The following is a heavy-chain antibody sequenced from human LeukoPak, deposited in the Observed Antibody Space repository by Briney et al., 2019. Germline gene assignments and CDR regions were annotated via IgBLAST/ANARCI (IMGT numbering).Heavy chain of an antibody. V-gene: IGHV3-30-3*01. D-gene: IGHD5-18*01. Sequence: PGGSLRLSCAASGFTFSSYAMHWVRQAPGKGLEWVAVISYDGSNKYYADSVKGRFTISRDNSKNTLYLQMNSLRAEDTAVYYCARLRGYSYGALDYWGQGTLVTVSS. CDR3: ARLRGYSYGALDY. J-gene: IGHJ4*02. CDR2: ISYDGSNK. CDR1: GFTFSSYA.